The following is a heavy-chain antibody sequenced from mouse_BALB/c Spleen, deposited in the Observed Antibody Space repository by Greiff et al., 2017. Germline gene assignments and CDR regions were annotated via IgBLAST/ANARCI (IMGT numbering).Heavy chain of an antibody. D-gene: IGHD1-1*01. Sequence: EVQLVESGPELVKPGASVKMSCKASGYTFTSYVMHWVKQKPGQGLEWIGYINPYNDGTKYNEKFKGKATLTSDKSSSTAYMELSSLTSEDSAVYYCARSRDGSSLAYWGQGTLVTVSA. CDR1: GYTFTSYV. J-gene: IGHJ3*01. CDR3: ARSRDGSSLAY. V-gene: IGHV1-14*01. CDR2: INPYNDGT.